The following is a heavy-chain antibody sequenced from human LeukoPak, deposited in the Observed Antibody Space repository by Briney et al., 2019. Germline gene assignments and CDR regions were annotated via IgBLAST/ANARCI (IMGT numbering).Heavy chain of an antibody. D-gene: IGHD5-12*01. CDR1: GFTFSDYY. V-gene: IGHV3-11*01. Sequence: GGSLRLSCAASGFTFSDYYMSWIRQAPGKGLEWVSYISSSCSTIYYADSVKGRFTIPRDNAKNSLYLQVNSLRAEDTAVSYCTRDEGGYDYPYNWFDPWGQGTLVTVSS. CDR2: ISSSCSTI. CDR3: TRDEGGYDYPYNWFDP. J-gene: IGHJ5*02.